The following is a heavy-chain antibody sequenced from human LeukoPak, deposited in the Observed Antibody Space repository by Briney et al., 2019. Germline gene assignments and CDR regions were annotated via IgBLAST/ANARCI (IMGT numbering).Heavy chain of an antibody. CDR2: INSDGSST. CDR1: GFTFSSYW. J-gene: IGHJ4*02. CDR3: ATWYYYDSSAYYLSY. D-gene: IGHD3-22*01. V-gene: IGHV3-74*01. Sequence: GGSLRLSCAASGFTFSSYWMHWVRQAPGKGLVWVSRINSDGSSTSYADSVRGRFTISRDNAKNTLYLQMNSLRAEDTAVYYCATWYYYDSSAYYLSYWGQGTLVTVSS.